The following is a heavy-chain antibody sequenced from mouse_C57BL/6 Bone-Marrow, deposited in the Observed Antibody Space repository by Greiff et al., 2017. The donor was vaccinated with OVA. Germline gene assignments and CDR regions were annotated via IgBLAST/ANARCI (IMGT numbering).Heavy chain of an antibody. V-gene: IGHV1-81*01. CDR2: IYPRSGNT. J-gene: IGHJ3*01. CDR1: GYTFTSYG. CDR3: ARSQGYGFAY. Sequence: QVQLQQSGAELARPGASVTLSCKASGYTFTSYGISWVKQRTGQGLEWIGEIYPRSGNTYYNEKFKGKATLTADKSSSTAYMELRSLTSEDSAVYFCARSQGYGFAYWGQGTLVTVSA. D-gene: IGHD2-14*01.